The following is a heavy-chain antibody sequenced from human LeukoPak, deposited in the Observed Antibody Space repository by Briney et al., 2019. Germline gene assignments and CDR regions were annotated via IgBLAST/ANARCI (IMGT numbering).Heavy chain of an antibody. D-gene: IGHD2-21*01. Sequence: SVKVSCKASGGTFSSYAISWVRQAPGQGLEWMEGIIPIFGTANYAQKFQGRVTITADESTSTAYMELSSLRSEDTAVYYCARDRNYNCGGDCYTFDYWGQGTLVTVSS. CDR3: ARDRNYNCGGDCYTFDY. CDR1: GGTFSSYA. CDR2: IIPIFGTA. V-gene: IGHV1-69*01. J-gene: IGHJ4*02.